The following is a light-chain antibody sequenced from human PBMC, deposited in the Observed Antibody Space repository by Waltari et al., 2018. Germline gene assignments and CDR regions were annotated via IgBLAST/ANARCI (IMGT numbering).Light chain of an antibody. CDR1: QSVRTW. J-gene: IGKJ3*01. Sequence: DIQMTQSPSTLSASVGDRVTITCRASQSVRTWLAWYQQKPGKAPKPLIYKASSLESGVPSRFSGSGSGTEFTLTISSLQSEDFAVYYCQQYNNWPPFTFGPGTKVDIK. V-gene: IGKV1-5*03. CDR2: KAS. CDR3: QQYNNWPPFT.